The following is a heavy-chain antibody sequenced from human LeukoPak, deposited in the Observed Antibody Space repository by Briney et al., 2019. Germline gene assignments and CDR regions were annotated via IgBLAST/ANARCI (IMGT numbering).Heavy chain of an antibody. CDR1: GFTFSSYE. Sequence: GGSLRLSCAASGFTFSSYEMNWVRQAPGKGLVWVSRIHSDGSSTDYADSVKGRFTISRDNAKNTLYLQMNSLRVEDTAVYYCARADSGYYGDAFDIWGQGTMVTVSS. V-gene: IGHV3-74*01. J-gene: IGHJ3*02. CDR2: IHSDGSST. CDR3: ARADSGYYGDAFDI. D-gene: IGHD3-22*01.